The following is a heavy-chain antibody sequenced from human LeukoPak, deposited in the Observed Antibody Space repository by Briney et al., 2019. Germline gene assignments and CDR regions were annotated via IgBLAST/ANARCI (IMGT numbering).Heavy chain of an antibody. Sequence: SVNLSCNASGGTFGSYAISWVRQAPGPGLEWMGRIIPIFGTANYAQKFPGRVTITADKSTSTVYMEPSSLRSEDTAVYYCASSLLRFLEWLFYEYWGQGTLVTVSS. V-gene: IGHV1-69*06. CDR2: IIPIFGTA. D-gene: IGHD3-3*01. J-gene: IGHJ4*02. CDR1: GGTFGSYA. CDR3: ASSLLRFLEWLFYEY.